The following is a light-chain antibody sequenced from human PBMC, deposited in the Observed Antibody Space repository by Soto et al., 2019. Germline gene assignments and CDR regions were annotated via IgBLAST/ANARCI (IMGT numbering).Light chain of an antibody. CDR2: GAS. CDR1: QSISYW. Sequence: DIQLTQSPSTLSASVGDRVTITCRASQSISYWFAWYQQKPGKAPKLLIYGASTLETGVPSTFSGSGSGTEFTLTISSLQPDDFATYYCQQYSSYSTFGQGTKVDIK. CDR3: QQYSSYST. J-gene: IGKJ1*01. V-gene: IGKV1-5*01.